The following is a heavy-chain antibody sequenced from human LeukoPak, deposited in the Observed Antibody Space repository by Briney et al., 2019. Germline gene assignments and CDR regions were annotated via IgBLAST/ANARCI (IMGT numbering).Heavy chain of an antibody. Sequence: SVKVSCKTSGGTFSSYALSWVRQAPGQGLEWMGGIIPGFGRATYAQKFQGRVTITADESTSTAYMELTSLRSEGTAVYYCARGQQLVLLNWFHTWGQGTLVTVSS. CDR1: GGTFSSYA. CDR3: ARGQQLVLLNWFHT. V-gene: IGHV1-69*13. J-gene: IGHJ5*02. D-gene: IGHD6-13*01. CDR2: IIPGFGRA.